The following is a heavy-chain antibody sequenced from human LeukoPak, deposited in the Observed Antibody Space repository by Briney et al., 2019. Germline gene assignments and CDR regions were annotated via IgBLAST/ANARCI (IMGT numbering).Heavy chain of an antibody. CDR1: GDSISTNYYY. V-gene: IGHV4-39*01. CDR2: IYYTGST. J-gene: IGHJ4*02. D-gene: IGHD3-16*01. CDR3: ARRGDY. Sequence: PSETLSLTCTVSGDSISTNYYYWGWIRQPPGKGLEWIGSIYYTGSTHYSPSLKSRVTIALDTSKYQFSLKLRSVTAADTAVYYCARRGDYWGQGILVTVSS.